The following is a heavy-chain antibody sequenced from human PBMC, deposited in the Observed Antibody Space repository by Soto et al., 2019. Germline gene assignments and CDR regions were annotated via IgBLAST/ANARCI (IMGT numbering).Heavy chain of an antibody. CDR1: GFTFSSYA. V-gene: IGHV3-30-3*01. CDR2: ISYDGSNK. D-gene: IGHD1-26*01. J-gene: IGHJ4*02. CDR3: ARDREASRGSHPLDY. Sequence: QVQLVESGGGVVQPGRSLRLSCAASGFTFSSYAMHWVRQAPGKGLEWVAVISYDGSNKYYADSVKGRFTISRDNSKNTLYLQMNSLRAEDTAVYYCARDREASRGSHPLDYWGQGTLVTVSS.